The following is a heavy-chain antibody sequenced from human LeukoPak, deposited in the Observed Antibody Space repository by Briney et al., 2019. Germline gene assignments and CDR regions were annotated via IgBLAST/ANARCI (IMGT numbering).Heavy chain of an antibody. V-gene: IGHV4-30-2*01. J-gene: IGHJ5*02. CDR3: ARGPYYYGSGSNNWFDP. Sequence: SETLSLTCAVSGGSISSGGYSWSWIRQPPGKGLEWIGYIYHSGSTYYNPSLKSRVTISVDRSKNRFSLKLSSVTAADTAVYYCARGPYYYGSGSNNWFDPWGQGTLVTVSS. CDR1: GGSISSGGYS. CDR2: IYHSGST. D-gene: IGHD3-10*01.